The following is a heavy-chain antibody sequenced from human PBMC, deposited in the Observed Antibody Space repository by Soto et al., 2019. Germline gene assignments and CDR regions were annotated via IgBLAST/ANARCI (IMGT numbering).Heavy chain of an antibody. V-gene: IGHV5-51*01. J-gene: IGHJ6*02. CDR3: ARLHDVVVPAAIDYYYGMDV. CDR2: ISPVDSNT. Sequence: GESLKISCKGSGYSFTSKWIGWVRQMPGKGLEWMGVISPVDSNTIYSPSFQGQVTISADKSISTAYLQWSSLKASDTAMYYCARLHDVVVPAAIDYYYGMDVRGQGTTVTVSS. D-gene: IGHD2-2*02. CDR1: GYSFTSKW.